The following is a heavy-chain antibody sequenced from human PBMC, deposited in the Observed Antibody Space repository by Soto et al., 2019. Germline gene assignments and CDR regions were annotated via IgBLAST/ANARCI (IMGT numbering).Heavy chain of an antibody. D-gene: IGHD5-12*01. V-gene: IGHV1-69*13. Sequence: ASVKVSCKASGGTFSSYAISWVRQAPGQGLEWMGGIIPIFGTANYAQKFQGRVTITADESTSAAYMGLSSLRSEDTAVYYCARASTKPIYYYYGMDVWGQGTTVTVSS. CDR2: IIPIFGTA. J-gene: IGHJ6*02. CDR3: ARASTKPIYYYYGMDV. CDR1: GGTFSSYA.